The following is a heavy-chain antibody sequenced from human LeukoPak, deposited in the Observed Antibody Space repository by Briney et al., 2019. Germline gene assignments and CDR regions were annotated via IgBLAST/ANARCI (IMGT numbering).Heavy chain of an antibody. D-gene: IGHD5-12*01. J-gene: IGHJ6*03. CDR3: AKDRYGDYEAPFHYYMDA. CDR1: GYTFSNYY. V-gene: IGHV1-46*01. Sequence: ASVKVSCKAYGYTFSNYYIHWERHAPGQGLEWMGIIGGSTNYAQKFQARVTMTRDTSTSTVYMELSSLRSEDTAVYYCAKDRYGDYEAPFHYYMDAWGRGTTVTVSS. CDR2: IGGST.